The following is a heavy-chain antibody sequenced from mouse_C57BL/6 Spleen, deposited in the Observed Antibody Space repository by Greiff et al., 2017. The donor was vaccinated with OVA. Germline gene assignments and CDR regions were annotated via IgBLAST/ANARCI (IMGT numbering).Heavy chain of an antibody. J-gene: IGHJ4*01. CDR2: IYPGDGDT. CDR3: ARWDDYDGGDY. Sequence: VKLVESGAELVKPGASVKISCKASGYAFSSYWMNWVKQRPGKGLEWIGQIYPGDGDTNYNGKFKGKATLTADKSSSTAYMQLSSLTSEDSAVYFCARWDDYDGGDYWGQGTSVTVSS. D-gene: IGHD2-4*01. V-gene: IGHV1-80*01. CDR1: GYAFSSYW.